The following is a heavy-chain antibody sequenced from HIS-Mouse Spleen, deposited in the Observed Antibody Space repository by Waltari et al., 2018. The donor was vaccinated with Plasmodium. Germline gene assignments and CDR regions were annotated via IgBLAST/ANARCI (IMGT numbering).Heavy chain of an antibody. D-gene: IGHD3-10*01. Sequence: EVQLVQSGAEVKKPGESLKISCKGSGSSFTSYWIGWVRQMTGKGLEWMGILYPGDSDTRYSPSFQGQVTISADKSISTAYLQWSSLKASDTAMYYCARRSTYYYGSGSWNWFDPWGQGTLVTVSS. CDR3: ARRSTYYYGSGSWNWFDP. J-gene: IGHJ5*02. CDR2: LYPGDSDT. CDR1: GSSFTSYW. V-gene: IGHV5-51*01.